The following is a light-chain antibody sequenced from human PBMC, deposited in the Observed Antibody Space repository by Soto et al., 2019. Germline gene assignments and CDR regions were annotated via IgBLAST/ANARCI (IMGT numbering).Light chain of an antibody. J-gene: IGKJ1*01. V-gene: IGKV3-15*01. CDR3: QQYNNWPPDRT. CDR2: GAS. Sequence: EIVMTQSPATLSVSPGERATLSCRASQSVSSNLAWYQQKPGQAPRLLIYGASTRATGIPARFSGSGSGTEFTLTISSLQSEDFAIYCCQQYNNWPPDRTFGQGTQVEIK. CDR1: QSVSSN.